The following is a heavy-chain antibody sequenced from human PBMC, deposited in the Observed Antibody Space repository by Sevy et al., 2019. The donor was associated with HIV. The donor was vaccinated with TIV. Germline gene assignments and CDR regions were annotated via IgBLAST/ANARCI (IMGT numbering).Heavy chain of an antibody. Sequence: ASVKVSCKASGGTFSSYGISWVRQAPGQGLEWMGGIIPILGTVNYAQKFQGRVTITADESTKTVYMELSSLRSEDTAVYYCARGGGNGWYYFDYWGQETLVTVSS. CDR3: ARGGGNGWYYFDY. J-gene: IGHJ4*02. V-gene: IGHV1-69*13. D-gene: IGHD6-19*01. CDR1: GGTFSSYG. CDR2: IIPILGTV.